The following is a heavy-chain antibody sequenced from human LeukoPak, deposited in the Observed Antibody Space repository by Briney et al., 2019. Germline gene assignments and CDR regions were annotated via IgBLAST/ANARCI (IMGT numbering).Heavy chain of an antibody. CDR1: GYTFTSYD. Sequence: GASVKVSCKASGYTFTSYDINWVRQATGQGLEWMGWMNPNSGNTNYAQKLQGRVTMTTDTSTSTAYMELRSLRSDDTAVYYCARVRTDSSGWYITTRWFDPWGQGTLVTVSS. CDR2: MNPNSGNT. CDR3: ARVRTDSSGWYITTRWFDP. J-gene: IGHJ5*02. D-gene: IGHD6-19*01. V-gene: IGHV1-18*01.